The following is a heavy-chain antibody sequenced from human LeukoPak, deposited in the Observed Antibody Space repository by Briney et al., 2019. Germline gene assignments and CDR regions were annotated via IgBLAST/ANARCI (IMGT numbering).Heavy chain of an antibody. CDR1: GHVFANYW. V-gene: IGHV5-51*01. D-gene: IGHD3-9*01. CDR2: IYPGDSDI. Sequence: LGESLKISCKNSGHVFANYWIGWVRQMPGKGLEWMGIIYPGDSDIRYSPSFQGQVTISADKSISTAYLQWSSLKTSDTAMYYCASQSHDVLADYYATFHDTFDIWGQGTMVTVSS. CDR3: ASQSHDVLADYYATFHDTFDI. J-gene: IGHJ3*02.